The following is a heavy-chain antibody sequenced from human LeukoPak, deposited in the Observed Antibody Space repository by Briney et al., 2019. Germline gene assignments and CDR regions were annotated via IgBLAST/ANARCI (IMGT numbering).Heavy chain of an antibody. J-gene: IGHJ5*02. CDR2: ISGSSYYI. CDR3: ARVGVLYNWFDP. D-gene: IGHD2-8*02. V-gene: IGHV3-21*01. CDR1: GFTFSSYT. Sequence: GGSLRLSCVASGFTFSSYTMNWVRQTPGKGLEWVSSISGSSYYIYYADSVRGRFTISRDNAKNSLYLQMNSLRAEDTAVYYCARVGVLYNWFDPWGQGTLVTVSS.